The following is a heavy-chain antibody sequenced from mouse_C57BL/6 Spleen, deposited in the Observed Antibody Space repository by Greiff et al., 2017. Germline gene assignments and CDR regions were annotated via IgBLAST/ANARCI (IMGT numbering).Heavy chain of an antibody. CDR2: IHPNSGST. D-gene: IGHD1-1*01. J-gene: IGHJ1*03. V-gene: IGHV1-64*01. CDR3: ARRSLCYGSSYGSWYFDV. CDR1: GYTFTSYW. Sequence: QVQLQQPGAELVKPGASVKLSCKASGYTFTSYWMHWVKQRPGQGLEWIGMIHPNSGSTNYNEKFKSKATLTVDKSSSTAYMQLSSLTSEDSAVYDCARRSLCYGSSYGSWYFDVWGTGTTVTVSS.